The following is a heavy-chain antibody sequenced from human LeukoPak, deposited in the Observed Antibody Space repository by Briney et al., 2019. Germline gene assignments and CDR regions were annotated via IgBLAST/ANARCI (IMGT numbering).Heavy chain of an antibody. CDR3: ARDPLQWLVQYYFDY. D-gene: IGHD6-19*01. V-gene: IGHV1-2*02. Sequence: SVHVSCKSSAYTFTGYYMHWLRQAPGQGLAGMGWINPNSGGINYAQKFQGRVTMTRDTSISTAYMELSRLRSDDTAVYYCARDPLQWLVQYYFDYWGQGTLVTVSS. CDR1: AYTFTGYY. J-gene: IGHJ4*02. CDR2: INPNSGGI.